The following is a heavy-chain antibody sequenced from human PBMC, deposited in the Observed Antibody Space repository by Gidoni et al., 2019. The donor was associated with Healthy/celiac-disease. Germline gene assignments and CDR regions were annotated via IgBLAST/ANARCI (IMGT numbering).Heavy chain of an antibody. CDR1: VYSFTSYW. D-gene: IGHD3-10*01. CDR2: IYPGDSDT. V-gene: IGHV5-51*03. Sequence: EVQLVQSGAEVQKPGESLKLSCKVSVYSFTSYWIGWVRQMPGKGLEWMGIIYPGDSDTRYSPPFQGQVTISADKSISTAYLQWSSLKASDTAMYYCARRGGGEPEDVTFDYWGQGTLVTVSS. J-gene: IGHJ4*02. CDR3: ARRGGGEPEDVTFDY.